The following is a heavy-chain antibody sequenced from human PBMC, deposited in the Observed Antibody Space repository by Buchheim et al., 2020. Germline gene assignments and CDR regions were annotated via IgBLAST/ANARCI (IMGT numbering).Heavy chain of an antibody. CDR3: ARGLGGFDY. V-gene: IGHV3-74*03. J-gene: IGHJ4*02. CDR2: ITSDGIST. Sequence: EVQLVESGGGLVQPGGSLRLSCAASGFAFNNFWMHWVRQAPGKGLEWVSHITSDGISTTYADYVKGRFTISRDNAKNTLYLRLSGLRAEDTAVYYCARGLGGFDYWGQGTL. CDR1: GFAFNNFW. D-gene: IGHD3-16*01.